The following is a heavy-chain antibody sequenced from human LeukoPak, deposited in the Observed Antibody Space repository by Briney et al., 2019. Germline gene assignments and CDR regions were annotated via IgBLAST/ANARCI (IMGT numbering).Heavy chain of an antibody. J-gene: IGHJ4*02. CDR1: GFSFSGSA. V-gene: IGHV3-30*02. D-gene: IGHD4-17*01. CDR2: IHYDGNNK. Sequence: PGGSLRLSCAASGFSFSGSAMHWVRQAPGKGLDWVAFIHYDGNNKYYADSVKGRFTISRDNSKNTVYLQMNSLRPEDTAVYYCAARRLTVTTEIDYWGQGTLVTVSS. CDR3: AARRLTVTTEIDY.